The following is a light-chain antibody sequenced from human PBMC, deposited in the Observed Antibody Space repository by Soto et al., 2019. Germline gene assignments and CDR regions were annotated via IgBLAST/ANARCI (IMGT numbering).Light chain of an antibody. Sequence: EIVLTQSPGTLSFSPWERATLCFMASQSVNSYLAWYQQKVGQAPRLLIYGASSRATGIPDRFSGSGSGTDFTLTISSLQSEDFAVYYCQQYNNWPRTFGQGTKVDNK. V-gene: IGKV3D-15*01. CDR2: GAS. CDR3: QQYNNWPRT. J-gene: IGKJ1*01. CDR1: QSVNSY.